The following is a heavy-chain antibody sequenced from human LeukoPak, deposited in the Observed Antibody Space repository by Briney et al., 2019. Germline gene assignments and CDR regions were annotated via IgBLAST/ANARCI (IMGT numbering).Heavy chain of an antibody. CDR2: INPSGGST. CDR3: ARGGPFGEPARGVGVFVY. Sequence: SSVKVSCKASGYTFTSYYMHWVRQAPGQGREWMGIINPSGGSTSYAQKFQGRVTMTRDTSTSTVYMELSSLRSEDTAVYCCARGGPFGEPARGVGVFVYWGQGTLVSVSS. CDR1: GYTFTSYY. D-gene: IGHD3-10*01. J-gene: IGHJ4*02. V-gene: IGHV1-46*01.